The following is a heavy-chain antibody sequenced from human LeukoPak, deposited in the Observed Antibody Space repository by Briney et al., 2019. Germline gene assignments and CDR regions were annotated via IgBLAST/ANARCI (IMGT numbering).Heavy chain of an antibody. J-gene: IGHJ4*02. Sequence: KAGGSLRLSCAASGFTFSSYEMNWVRQGPGKGLEWLSHISNSGSSIQYADSVKGRFTISRDNAKNSLYLQMNSLRAEGTAVYYCARTRDGPFEYWGQGTLVTVSS. CDR1: GFTFSSYE. CDR2: ISNSGSSI. D-gene: IGHD5-24*01. V-gene: IGHV3-48*03. CDR3: ARTRDGPFEY.